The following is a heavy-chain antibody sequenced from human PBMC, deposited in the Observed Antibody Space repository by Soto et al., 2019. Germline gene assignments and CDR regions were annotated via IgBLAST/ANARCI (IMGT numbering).Heavy chain of an antibody. CDR2: FDPEGGET. D-gene: IGHD3-10*01. CDR1: GYTLTELS. Sequence: QVQLVQSGAEVKKPGASVKVSCKVSGYTLTELSMHWVRQAPGKGLEWMGGFDPEGGETIYAQKFQGRVTMTEDTSTDTAYMELSSQRSEDTAVYYCATLVLLWFGERGWYFQHWGQGTLVTVSS. J-gene: IGHJ1*01. V-gene: IGHV1-24*01. CDR3: ATLVLLWFGERGWYFQH.